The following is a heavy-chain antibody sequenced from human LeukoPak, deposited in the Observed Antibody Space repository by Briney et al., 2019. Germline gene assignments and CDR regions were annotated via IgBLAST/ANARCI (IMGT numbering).Heavy chain of an antibody. CDR1: GFSISSYW. CDR2: IDSDRSTT. D-gene: IGHD1-26*01. CDR3: ASAYRGSSNAPFEY. V-gene: IGHV3-74*01. Sequence: GGSLRLSCAASGFSISSYWMHWVRQAPGKGLVWVSRIDSDRSTTTYADSVKGRFTVSRDNAKNTLYLQMNSLRVEDTAVYYCASAYRGSSNAPFEYWGQGTLVTVSS. J-gene: IGHJ4*02.